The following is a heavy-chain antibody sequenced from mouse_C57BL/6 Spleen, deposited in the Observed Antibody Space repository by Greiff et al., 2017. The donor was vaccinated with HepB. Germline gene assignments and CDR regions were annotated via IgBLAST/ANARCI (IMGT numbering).Heavy chain of an antibody. CDR1: GFTFSDYY. J-gene: IGHJ4*01. Sequence: EVQLMESGGGLVQPGGSLKLSCAASGFTFSDYYMYWVRQTPEKRLEWVAYISNGGGSTYYPDTVKGRFTISRDNAKNTLYLQMSRLKSEDTAMYYCAAGSYYYAMDYWGQGTSVTVSS. V-gene: IGHV5-12*01. CDR3: AAGSYYYAMDY. CDR2: ISNGGGST. D-gene: IGHD1-1*01.